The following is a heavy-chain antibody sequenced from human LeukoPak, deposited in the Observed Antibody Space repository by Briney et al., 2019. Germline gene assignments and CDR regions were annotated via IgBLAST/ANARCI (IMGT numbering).Heavy chain of an antibody. CDR1: GFIFSNFW. CDR2: IREDGSEA. V-gene: IGHV3-7*01. D-gene: IGHD5-18*01. Sequence: GGSLRLSCEASGFIFSNFWMSWVRQAPGKGLEWVANIREDGSEAYYVDFAKGRFTISRDNDKNSLHLQMNSLRVEDTAVYYCARVLYFRENSYAGPFDQWGQGTLVTVSS. J-gene: IGHJ4*02. CDR3: ARVLYFRENSYAGPFDQ.